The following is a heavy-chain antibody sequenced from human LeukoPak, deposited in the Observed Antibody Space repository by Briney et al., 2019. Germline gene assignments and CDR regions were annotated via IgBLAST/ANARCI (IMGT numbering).Heavy chain of an antibody. J-gene: IGHJ3*02. CDR2: IKQDGSEK. V-gene: IGHV3-7*04. D-gene: IGHD5-12*01. CDR3: ARGSGLDAFDI. Sequence: GGSLRLSCAASGFTFSSYWMSWVRQAPGKGLEWGANIKQDGSEKYSVDSVQGRFTISRDNAKNSLYLQMNSLRAEDTAVYYCARGSGLDAFDIWGQGTMVTVSS. CDR1: GFTFSSYW.